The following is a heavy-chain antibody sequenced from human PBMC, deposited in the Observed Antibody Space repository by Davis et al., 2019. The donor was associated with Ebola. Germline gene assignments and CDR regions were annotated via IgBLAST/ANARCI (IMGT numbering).Heavy chain of an antibody. CDR3: ARDMGWFGELLSIDY. J-gene: IGHJ4*02. CDR2: ISAYNGNT. CDR1: GYTFTSYG. D-gene: IGHD3-10*01. V-gene: IGHV1-18*04. Sequence: ASVKVSCKASGYTFTSYGISWVRQAPGQGLEWMGWISAYNGNTNYAQKLQGRVTMTTDTSTSTAYMELRSLRSDDTAVYYCARDMGWFGELLSIDYWGQGTLVTVSS.